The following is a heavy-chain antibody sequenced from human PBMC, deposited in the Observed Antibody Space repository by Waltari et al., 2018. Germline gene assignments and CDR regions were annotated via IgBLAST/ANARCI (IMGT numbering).Heavy chain of an antibody. Sequence: QVQLVQSGAEVKKPGASVKVSCKASGYTLTSYDIHWVRQATGQGLEWMGWMNPNSGNTGYAQKFQGRVTITRNTSISTAYMELSSLRSEDTAVYYCVRWEAALNWFDPWGQGTLVTVSS. CDR3: VRWEAALNWFDP. D-gene: IGHD1-26*01. V-gene: IGHV1-8*03. CDR1: GYTLTSYD. J-gene: IGHJ5*02. CDR2: MNPNSGNT.